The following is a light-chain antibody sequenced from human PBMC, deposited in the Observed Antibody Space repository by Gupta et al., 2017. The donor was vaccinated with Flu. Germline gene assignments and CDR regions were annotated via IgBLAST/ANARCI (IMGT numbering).Light chain of an antibody. CDR2: GNT. J-gene: IGLJ1*01. CDR1: SAKTGSVFD. CDR3: QSFDGSYTV. Sequence: SVLTQPPSVSGAPGQRVHIPCNGDSAKTGSVFDVHWYRQFSGMAPRLLIYGNTLRPSGVSDRFAASRSGTTASLAISGLQTGDEADYFCQSFDGSYTVFGTGTRVTV. V-gene: IGLV1-40*02.